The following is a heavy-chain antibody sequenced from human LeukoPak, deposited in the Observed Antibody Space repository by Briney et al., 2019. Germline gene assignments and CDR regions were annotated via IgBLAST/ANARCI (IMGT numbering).Heavy chain of an antibody. Sequence: GGSLRLSCAASGFTFSDYYMSWIRQAPGKGLEWVSYISSSSSTIYYADSVKGRFTISRDNAKNSLYLQMNSLRAEDTAVYYCAREGHLYSSGWYLDAFDIWGQGTMVTVSS. CDR2: ISSSSSTI. V-gene: IGHV3-11*04. D-gene: IGHD6-19*01. J-gene: IGHJ3*02. CDR1: GFTFSDYY. CDR3: AREGHLYSSGWYLDAFDI.